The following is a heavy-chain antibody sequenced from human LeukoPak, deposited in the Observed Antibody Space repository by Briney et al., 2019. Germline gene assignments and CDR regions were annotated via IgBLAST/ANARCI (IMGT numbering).Heavy chain of an antibody. CDR2: INPSGSST. CDR3: AREGGFGY. D-gene: IGHD3-16*01. CDR1: GYTFTSHY. V-gene: IGHV1-46*01. J-gene: IGHJ4*02. Sequence: ASVKVSCKASGYTFTSHYMHWVRQAPGQGLEWIGTINPSGSSTSYAQRFQGRVTMTRDTSTGTVYMELSSLRSEDTAVYYCAREGGFGYWGQGTLVTVS.